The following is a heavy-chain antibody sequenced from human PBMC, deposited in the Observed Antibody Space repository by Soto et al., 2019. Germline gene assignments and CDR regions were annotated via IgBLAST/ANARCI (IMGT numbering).Heavy chain of an antibody. Sequence: QVQLVESGGGVVQPGRSLRLSCAASGFTFSSYGMHWVRQAPGKGLEWVAVISYDGSNKYYADSVKGRFTISRDNSKNTLYLQMNSLRAEDTAVYYCAKEGRFQWLAQYYFDYWGQGTLVTVSS. CDR1: GFTFSSYG. CDR2: ISYDGSNK. CDR3: AKEGRFQWLAQYYFDY. V-gene: IGHV3-30*18. D-gene: IGHD6-19*01. J-gene: IGHJ4*02.